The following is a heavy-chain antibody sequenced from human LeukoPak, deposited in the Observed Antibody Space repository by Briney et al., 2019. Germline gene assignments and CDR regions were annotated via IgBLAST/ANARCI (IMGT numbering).Heavy chain of an antibody. V-gene: IGHV4-30-2*01. CDR1: GGAITSGGYS. CDR3: ARSRQASGLFNS. J-gene: IGHJ5*01. Sequence: TSETLSLTCTVSGGAITSGGYSWNWIRQPPGKSLEWIGCIYDRGPAYYNPSLKSRFTISVDRPKNQFFLNVTSLTAADTAVYYCARSRQASGLFNSWGQGTLVVVSS. CDR2: IYDRGPA. D-gene: IGHD3-10*01.